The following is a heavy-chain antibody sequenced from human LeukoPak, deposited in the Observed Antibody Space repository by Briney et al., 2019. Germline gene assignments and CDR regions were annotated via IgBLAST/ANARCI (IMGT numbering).Heavy chain of an antibody. V-gene: IGHV3-48*04. Sequence: GGSLRLSCAASGFTFSTYSMNWVRQAPGRGLEWVSYISTSSSTIYYADSVKGRFTISRDNAKNSLYLQMNSLRAEDTAVYYWARDWGGPRWVPYYFGYWGQGTLVTVSS. J-gene: IGHJ4*02. CDR1: GFTFSTYS. CDR3: ARDWGGPRWVPYYFGY. D-gene: IGHD3-16*01. CDR2: ISTSSSTI.